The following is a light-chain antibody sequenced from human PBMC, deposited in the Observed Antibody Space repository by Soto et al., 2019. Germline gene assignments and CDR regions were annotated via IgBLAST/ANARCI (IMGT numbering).Light chain of an antibody. V-gene: IGKV3D-15*01. J-gene: IGKJ1*01. CDR2: GAS. Sequence: EIVMTQSPATLSVSPGERATLSCRASQSVSGYLAWYQQKPGQPPRLLIYGASTRATGIPARFSGSGSGTEFTLTITSLQSEDFAVYYCQQYNDWLWTFGQGTKVEIK. CDR1: QSVSGY. CDR3: QQYNDWLWT.